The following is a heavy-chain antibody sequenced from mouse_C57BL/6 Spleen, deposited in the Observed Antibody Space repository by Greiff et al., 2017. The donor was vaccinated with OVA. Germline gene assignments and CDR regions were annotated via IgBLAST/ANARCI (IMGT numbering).Heavy chain of an antibody. Sequence: EVQLVESGGGLVQPKGSLKLSCAASGFTFNTYAMHWVRQAPGKGLEWVARIRSKSSNYATYYADSVKDRFTISRDDSQSMLYLQMNNLKTEDTAMYYCVRDGVNYGSSYPWFAYWGQGTLVTVSA. CDR2: IRSKSSNYAT. CDR1: GFTFNTYA. CDR3: VRDGVNYGSSYPWFAY. J-gene: IGHJ3*01. V-gene: IGHV10-3*01. D-gene: IGHD1-1*01.